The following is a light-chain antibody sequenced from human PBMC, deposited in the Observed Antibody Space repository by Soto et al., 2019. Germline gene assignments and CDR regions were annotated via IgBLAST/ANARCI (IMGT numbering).Light chain of an antibody. Sequence: EIVLTQSPGNLSLSPGERATLSCRASQSVTSYYLAWYQQKPGQAPRLLIYGASRRATDIPDRFSGSGSGTDFTLTISRLEPEDFAVYYCQQYSSWPAGAVTFGGGTKVE. CDR1: QSVTSYY. CDR2: GAS. V-gene: IGKV3-20*01. J-gene: IGKJ4*01. CDR3: QQYSSWPAGAVT.